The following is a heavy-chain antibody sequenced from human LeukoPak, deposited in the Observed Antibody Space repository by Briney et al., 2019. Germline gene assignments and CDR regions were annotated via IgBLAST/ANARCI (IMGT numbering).Heavy chain of an antibody. Sequence: ASVKVSCKASGYTFTNYGITWVRQAPGQGLEWMGWISAYNGNTNYAQRLQGRVTMTTDTSTSTAYMELRSLRSDDTAVYYCARVDCSGGSCYSGFDYWDQGTLVTVSS. J-gene: IGHJ4*02. D-gene: IGHD2-15*01. CDR2: ISAYNGNT. CDR1: GYTFTNYG. V-gene: IGHV1-18*01. CDR3: ARVDCSGGSCYSGFDY.